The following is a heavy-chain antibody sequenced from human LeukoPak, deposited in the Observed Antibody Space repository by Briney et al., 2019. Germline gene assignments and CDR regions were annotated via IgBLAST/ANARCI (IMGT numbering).Heavy chain of an antibody. Sequence: ASVKVSCKASGGTFSSYAISWVRQAPGQGLEWMGGIIPIFGTANYAQKFQGRVTITTDESTSTAYMELSSLRSEDTAVYYCVRSPSYYDFWSGYYFDYWGQGTLVTVSS. CDR2: IIPIFGTA. J-gene: IGHJ4*02. CDR1: GGTFSSYA. D-gene: IGHD3-3*01. V-gene: IGHV1-69*05. CDR3: VRSPSYYDFWSGYYFDY.